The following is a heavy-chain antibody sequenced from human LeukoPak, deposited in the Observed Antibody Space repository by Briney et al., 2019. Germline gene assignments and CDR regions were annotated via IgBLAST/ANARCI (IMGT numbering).Heavy chain of an antibody. Sequence: WASVKVSCKASGYTFTGYYMHWVRQAPGQGLEWMGWINPNSGGTNYAQKFQGRVTMTRDTSISTAYMELSRLRSDDTAVYYCARGPHFDWLKKLSNWFDPWGQGTLVTVSS. CDR3: ARGPHFDWLKKLSNWFDP. CDR1: GYTFTGYY. V-gene: IGHV1-2*02. CDR2: INPNSGGT. J-gene: IGHJ5*02. D-gene: IGHD3-9*01.